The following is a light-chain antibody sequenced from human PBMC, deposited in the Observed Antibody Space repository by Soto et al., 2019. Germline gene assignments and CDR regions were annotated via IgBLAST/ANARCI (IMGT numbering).Light chain of an antibody. J-gene: IGLJ1*01. V-gene: IGLV2-14*01. CDR3: SSYTTSNTRQIV. CDR1: SSDVGGYNY. Sequence: QSALTQPASVSGSPGQSITISCTGTSSDVGGYNYVSWYQQHPGKAPIFMIYDVSNRPSGVSNRFSGSKSGNTASLTISGLQAEDEADYYCSSYTTSNTRQIVFGTGTKVTVL. CDR2: DVS.